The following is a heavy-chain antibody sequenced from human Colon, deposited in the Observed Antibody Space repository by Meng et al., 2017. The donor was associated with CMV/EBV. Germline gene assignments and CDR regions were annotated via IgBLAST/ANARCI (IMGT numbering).Heavy chain of an antibody. V-gene: IGHV4-30-4*01. CDR1: ISTGDYY. CDR2: IYHSGST. Sequence: ISTGDYYWSWIRQPPGKGLEWIGYIYHSGSTLCNPSLQSRVTISVDKSKNQFSLNLSSVTAADTAMYFCGAEPTYVYDSSGYYYPDYWGQGTLVTVSS. J-gene: IGHJ4*02. CDR3: GAEPTYVYDSSGYYYPDY. D-gene: IGHD3-22*01.